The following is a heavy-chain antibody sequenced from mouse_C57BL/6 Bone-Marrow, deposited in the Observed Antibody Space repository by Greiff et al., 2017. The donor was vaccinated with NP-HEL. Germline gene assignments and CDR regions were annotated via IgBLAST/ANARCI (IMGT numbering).Heavy chain of an antibody. D-gene: IGHD3-1*01. Sequence: EVQLQQSGPVLVKPGASVKMSCKASGYTFTDYYMNWVKQSHGKSLEWIGVINPYNGGTSYNQKFKGKATLTVDKSSSTAYMELNSLTSEDSAVHYCARKGYFAWFAYWGQGTLVTVSA. CDR2: INPYNGGT. CDR3: ARKGYFAWFAY. CDR1: GYTFTDYY. J-gene: IGHJ3*01. V-gene: IGHV1-19*01.